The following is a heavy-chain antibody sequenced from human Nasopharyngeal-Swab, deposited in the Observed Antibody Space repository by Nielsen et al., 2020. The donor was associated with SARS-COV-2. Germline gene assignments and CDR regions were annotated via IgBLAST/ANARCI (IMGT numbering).Heavy chain of an antibody. CDR3: ARELHSSGWGTPHWYFDL. Sequence: WVRQAPGQGLEWMGIINPSGGRTSSAQKFQGRVTMTRDTSTSTVYMELSSLRSEDTAVYYCARELHSSGWGTPHWYFDLWGRGTLVTVSS. D-gene: IGHD6-19*01. J-gene: IGHJ2*01. V-gene: IGHV1-46*01. CDR2: INPSGGRT.